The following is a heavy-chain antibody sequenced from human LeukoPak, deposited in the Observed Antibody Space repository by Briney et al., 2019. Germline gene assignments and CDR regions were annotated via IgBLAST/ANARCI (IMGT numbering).Heavy chain of an antibody. V-gene: IGHV4-39*01. J-gene: IGHJ4*02. CDR2: IYYSGST. D-gene: IGHD6-19*01. CDR1: GGSISSSYYY. Sequence: SETLSLTCSVSGGSISSSYYYWGWIRQPPGKGLEWIGSIYYSGSTYYNPSLKSRVTISVDTSESQFSLKLSSLTAADTAVYYCARHSYSSGWLHFDYWGQGTLVTVSS. CDR3: ARHSYSSGWLHFDY.